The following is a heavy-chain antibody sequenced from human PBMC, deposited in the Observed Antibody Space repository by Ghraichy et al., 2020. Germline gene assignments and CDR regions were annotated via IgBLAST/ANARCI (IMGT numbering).Heavy chain of an antibody. D-gene: IGHD5-12*01. Sequence: SETLSLTCAVYGGSFSGYYWSWIRQPPGKGLEWIGEINHSGSTNYNPSLKSRVTISVDTSKNQFSLKLSSVTAADTAVYYCARRRTVDIVATIVWDTTVTKPYFDYWGQGTLVTVSS. CDR3: ARRRTVDIVATIVWDTTVTKPYFDY. CDR1: GGSFSGYY. J-gene: IGHJ4*02. V-gene: IGHV4-34*01. CDR2: INHSGST.